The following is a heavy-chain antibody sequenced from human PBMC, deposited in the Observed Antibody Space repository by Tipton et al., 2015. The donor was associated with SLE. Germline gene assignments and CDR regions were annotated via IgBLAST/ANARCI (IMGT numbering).Heavy chain of an antibody. D-gene: IGHD3-9*01. CDR1: GGSISSSSYY. V-gene: IGHV4-39*07. Sequence: TLSLTCTVSGGSISSSSYYWGWIRQPPGKGLEWIGSIYYSGSTYYNPSLKSRVTISVDTSKNQFSLKLSSVTAADTAVYYCARAGIVTGYYPYFDYWGQGTLVTVSS. J-gene: IGHJ4*02. CDR2: IYYSGST. CDR3: ARAGIVTGYYPYFDY.